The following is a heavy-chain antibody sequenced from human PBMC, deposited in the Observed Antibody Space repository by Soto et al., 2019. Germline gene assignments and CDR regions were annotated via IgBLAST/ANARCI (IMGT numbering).Heavy chain of an antibody. CDR2: IIPVFGTA. J-gene: IGHJ6*02. D-gene: IGHD3-9*01. CDR1: GGSLSNYG. Sequence: QVQLVQSGAEVKKPGSSVKVSCKASGGSLSNYGISWVRQAPGQGLAWMGGIIPVFGTANYAQKFQGRVTINADESTSIVYMDVTSLRSEDTAVYYCARGDATKIVVTTYYAMDVWGQGTTVTVSS. V-gene: IGHV1-69*12. CDR3: ARGDATKIVVTTYYAMDV.